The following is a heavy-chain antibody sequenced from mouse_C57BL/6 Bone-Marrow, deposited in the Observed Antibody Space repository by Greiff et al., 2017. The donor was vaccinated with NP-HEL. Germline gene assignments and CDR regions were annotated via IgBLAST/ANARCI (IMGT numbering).Heavy chain of an antibody. V-gene: IGHV3-6*01. CDR3: VGDAMDY. Sequence: EVQLQESGPGLVKPSQSLSLTCSVTGYSITSGYYWNWIRQFPGNKLEWMGYISYDGSNNYNPSLKNRISITRDTSKNQFFLKLNSVTTEDTATYYCVGDAMDYWGQGTSVTVSS. CDR1: GYSITSGYY. CDR2: ISYDGSN. J-gene: IGHJ4*01.